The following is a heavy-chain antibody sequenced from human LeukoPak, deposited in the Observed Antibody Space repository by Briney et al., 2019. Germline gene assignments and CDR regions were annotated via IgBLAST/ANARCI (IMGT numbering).Heavy chain of an antibody. CDR1: EFTFSSYA. Sequence: GGSLRLSCAASEFTFSSYAMQWVRQAPGKGLEWVSGINVSGGSTRYADSVKGRFTISRDNSKNTLYLQMNSLRAEDTAVYYCAKYVSAKGPPYALDVWGQGTTVTVSS. J-gene: IGHJ6*02. V-gene: IGHV3-23*01. CDR2: INVSGGST. CDR3: AKYVSAKGPPYALDV. D-gene: IGHD2/OR15-2a*01.